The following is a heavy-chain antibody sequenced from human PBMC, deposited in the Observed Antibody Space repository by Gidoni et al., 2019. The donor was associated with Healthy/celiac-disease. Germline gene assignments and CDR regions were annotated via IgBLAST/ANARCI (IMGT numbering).Heavy chain of an antibody. J-gene: IGHJ6*02. V-gene: IGHV3-33*01. Sequence: QVQLVESGGGVVQPGRSLRLSCAASGFTFSSYGMDWVRQAPGKGLEWVAVIWYDGSNKYYADSVKGRFTISRDNSKNTLYLQMNSLRAEDTAVYYCARELKVYRRGYYYGMDVWGQGTTVTVSS. CDR3: ARELKVYRRGYYYGMDV. CDR2: IWYDGSNK. D-gene: IGHD3-16*01. CDR1: GFTFSSYG.